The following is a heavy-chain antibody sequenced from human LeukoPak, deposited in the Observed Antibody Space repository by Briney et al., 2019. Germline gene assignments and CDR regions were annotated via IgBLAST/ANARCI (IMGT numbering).Heavy chain of an antibody. V-gene: IGHV3-23*01. Sequence: PGRSLRLSCAASGFTFSHYGMHWVRQAPGKGLEWVSAISGSGGSTYYADSVKGRFTISRDNSKNTLYLQMNSLRAEDTAVYYCAKEDGSVPLVWGQGTMVTVSS. CDR3: AKEDGSVPLV. J-gene: IGHJ3*01. D-gene: IGHD5/OR15-5a*01. CDR2: ISGSGGST. CDR1: GFTFSHYG.